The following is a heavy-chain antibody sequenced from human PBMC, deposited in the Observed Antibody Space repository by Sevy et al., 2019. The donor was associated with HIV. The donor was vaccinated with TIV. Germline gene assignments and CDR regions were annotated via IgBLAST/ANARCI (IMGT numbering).Heavy chain of an antibody. D-gene: IGHD3-10*01. Sequence: GGSLRLSCAASGFSFRTYTMNWVRQAPGKGLEWVSSISYSSNYIYYADSVKDRFTISRDNAKNSLYLQMNNMRAEDTAVYYCARPYGSGSWEAFDIWGQGTMVTVSS. V-gene: IGHV3-21*01. J-gene: IGHJ3*02. CDR2: ISYSSNYI. CDR1: GFSFRTYT. CDR3: ARPYGSGSWEAFDI.